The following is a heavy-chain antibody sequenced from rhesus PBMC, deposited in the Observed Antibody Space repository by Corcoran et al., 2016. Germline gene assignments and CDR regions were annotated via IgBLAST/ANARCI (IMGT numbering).Heavy chain of an antibody. Sequence: QVQLQESGPGLVKPSETLSLTCAVSGYSISSCYYWGWIRQPPGKGLEWIGSIYGSGGSNYLNPSLKSRVTLSVDTSKHQFSLKLSSVTAADTAVYYCARVGSSWSEWDTVGTEWYFDLWGPGTPITISS. CDR3: ARVGSSWSEWDTVGTEWYFDL. CDR2: IYGSGGSN. CDR1: GYSISSCYY. D-gene: IGHD5-42*01. J-gene: IGHJ2*01. V-gene: IGHV4S14*01.